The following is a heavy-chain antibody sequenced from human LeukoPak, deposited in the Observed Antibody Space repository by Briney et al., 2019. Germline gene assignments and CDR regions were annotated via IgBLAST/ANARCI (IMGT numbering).Heavy chain of an antibody. Sequence: SETLSLTCTVSGYSISSGYYWGWIRQPPGKGLEWIGSIYHSGSTYYNPSLKSRVTISVDTSKNQFSLKLSSVTAADTAVYYCARDAPLAYCGGDCYILSNYYYYMDVWGKGTTVTVSS. CDR2: IYHSGST. V-gene: IGHV4-38-2*02. CDR3: ARDAPLAYCGGDCYILSNYYYYMDV. CDR1: GYSISSGYY. J-gene: IGHJ6*03. D-gene: IGHD2-21*02.